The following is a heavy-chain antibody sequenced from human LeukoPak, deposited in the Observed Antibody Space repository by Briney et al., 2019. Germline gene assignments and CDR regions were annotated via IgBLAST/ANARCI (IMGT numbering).Heavy chain of an antibody. J-gene: IGHJ3*02. Sequence: GGSLRLSCAASGFTFSSYGMHWVRQAPGKGLEWVAVIWYDGSNKYYADSVKGRFTVSRDSFKNTLYLEMNSLRAEDTAVYYCATLYGAYDTYDIWGQGTVVTVSS. CDR3: ATLYGAYDTYDI. D-gene: IGHD2-8*01. CDR1: GFTFSSYG. CDR2: IWYDGSNK. V-gene: IGHV3-33*08.